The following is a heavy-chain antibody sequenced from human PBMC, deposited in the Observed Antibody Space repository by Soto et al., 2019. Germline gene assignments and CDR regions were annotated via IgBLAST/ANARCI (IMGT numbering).Heavy chain of an antibody. CDR2: IRSKAYGGTT. CDR3: TRDLDDNYYDSSGYYWGFGY. Sequence: GGSLRLSCTASGFTFGDYAMSWFRLAPGKGLEWVGFIRSKAYGGTTEYAASVKGRFTISRDDSKSIAYLQMNSLKTEDTAVYYCTRDLDDNYYDSSGYYWGFGYWGQGTLVTVSS. CDR1: GFTFGDYA. V-gene: IGHV3-49*03. J-gene: IGHJ4*02. D-gene: IGHD3-22*01.